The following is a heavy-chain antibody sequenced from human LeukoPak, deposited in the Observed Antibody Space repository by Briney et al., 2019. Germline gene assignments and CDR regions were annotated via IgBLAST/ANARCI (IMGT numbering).Heavy chain of an antibody. Sequence: GASVKVSCKASGGTFSSYAISWARQAPGQGLEWMGRIIPIFGTANYAQKFQGRVTITTDESTSTAYMELSSLRSEDTAAYYCARDWMGRDVAVAGPYDYWGQGTLVTVSS. CDR2: IIPIFGTA. D-gene: IGHD6-19*01. J-gene: IGHJ4*02. CDR3: ARDWMGRDVAVAGPYDY. CDR1: GGTFSSYA. V-gene: IGHV1-69*05.